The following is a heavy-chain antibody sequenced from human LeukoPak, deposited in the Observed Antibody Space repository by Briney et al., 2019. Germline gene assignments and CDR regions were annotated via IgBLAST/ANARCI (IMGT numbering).Heavy chain of an antibody. J-gene: IGHJ5*02. CDR3: ARSTYCSGGSCSHNWFDP. CDR1: GYSISSGYY. Sequence: SETLSLTCTVSGYSISSGYYWGWVRQPPGKGLEWIGSIYSGSTYYNPSLKSRVTISVDTSKNQFSLKLSSVTAADTAVYYCARSTYCSGGSCSHNWFDPWGQGTLVTVSS. CDR2: IYSGST. V-gene: IGHV4-38-2*02. D-gene: IGHD2-15*01.